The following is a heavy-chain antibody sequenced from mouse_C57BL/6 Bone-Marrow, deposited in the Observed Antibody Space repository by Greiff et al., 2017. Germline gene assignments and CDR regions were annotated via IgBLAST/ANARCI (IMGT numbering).Heavy chain of an antibody. V-gene: IGHV1-85*01. Sequence: VQLVESGPELVKPGDSVKLSCKASGYNFTSYDINWVKQRPGQGLEWIGWIYPRDGSTKSNENFKGKATLTVDTSSSTAYMELHSLTSEDSAVYYCARLEFDGSSGDWYFDVWGTGTTVTVSS. CDR3: ARLEFDGSSGDWYFDV. J-gene: IGHJ1*03. CDR2: IYPRDGST. D-gene: IGHD1-1*01. CDR1: GYNFTSYD.